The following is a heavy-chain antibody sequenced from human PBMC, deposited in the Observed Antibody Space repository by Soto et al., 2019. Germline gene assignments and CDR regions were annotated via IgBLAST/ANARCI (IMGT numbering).Heavy chain of an antibody. CDR3: ARVADCSGGRCYFSVDY. Sequence: QVQLQESGPGLVKPSQTLSLTCTVSGGSISSGVYYWSWIRQPPGKGLEWIGYIYYSGSTYYNPSLKSRVTISVDTSKTQFSLKLSSVTAADTAVYYCARVADCSGGRCYFSVDYWGQGTLVTVSS. CDR1: GGSISSGVYY. D-gene: IGHD2-15*01. V-gene: IGHV4-30-4*01. CDR2: IYYSGST. J-gene: IGHJ4*02.